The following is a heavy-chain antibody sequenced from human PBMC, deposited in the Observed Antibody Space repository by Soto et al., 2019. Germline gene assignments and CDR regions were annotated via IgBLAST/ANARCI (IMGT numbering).Heavy chain of an antibody. V-gene: IGHV3-30*18. Sequence: QVQLVESGGGVVQPGGSLRLSCAASGFTFSTYGMHWVRQPPGKGLEWVAVISYDGSNKYYADSVKGRFTISRDNSKTTLYLQMNSLRAEDTAVYYCAKNYGGNSAWYFDLWGRGTLVTGSS. CDR3: AKNYGGNSAWYFDL. CDR2: ISYDGSNK. D-gene: IGHD4-17*01. CDR1: GFTFSTYG. J-gene: IGHJ2*01.